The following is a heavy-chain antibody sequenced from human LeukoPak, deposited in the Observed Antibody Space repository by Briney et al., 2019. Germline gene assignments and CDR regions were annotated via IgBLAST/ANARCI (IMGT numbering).Heavy chain of an antibody. CDR1: GGTFGSYA. D-gene: IGHD1-7*01. Sequence: SVKVSCKASGGTFGSYALSWVRQPPGQGLGWMGRIIPILGTANYAQKFQGRVTITTDESTSTAYMELSSLRSEDTAVYYCASHGRVEGIGTSLDYWGEGTLVTVSS. V-gene: IGHV1-69*05. J-gene: IGHJ4*02. CDR2: IIPILGTA. CDR3: ASHGRVEGIGTSLDY.